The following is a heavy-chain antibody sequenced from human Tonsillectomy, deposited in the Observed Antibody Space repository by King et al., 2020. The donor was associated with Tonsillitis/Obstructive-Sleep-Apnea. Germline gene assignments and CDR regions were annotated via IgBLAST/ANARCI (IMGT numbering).Heavy chain of an antibody. V-gene: IGHV3-30*01. D-gene: IGHD3-3*01. CDR2: ISYDGSDK. CDR3: AGELNDFWGCYSYFDY. Sequence: VQLVESGGGGVQPGRSLRLSCAASGFTFSTYAMHWVRQAPGKGLEWVAVISYDGSDKYYADSVKGRFTISRDNSKNTLSLQMNRLRAEDTAVYYCAGELNDFWGCYSYFDYWGQGTLVTVSS. J-gene: IGHJ4*02. CDR1: GFTFSTYA.